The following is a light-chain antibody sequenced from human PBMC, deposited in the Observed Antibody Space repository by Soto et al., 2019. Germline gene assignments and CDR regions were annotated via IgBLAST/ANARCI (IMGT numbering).Light chain of an antibody. J-gene: IGLJ2*01. V-gene: IGLV4-69*01. CDR2: LNNDGSH. CDR3: QTWGTGFQF. CDR1: SGHSSYA. Sequence: QPVLTQSPSASASLGASVTLTCTLSSGHSSYAIAWHQKQPGKGPRYLMDLNNDGSHTKGDGIPDRFSGSSSGADRYLIISSLQSEDEADYYCQTWGTGFQFFGVGTQLTVL.